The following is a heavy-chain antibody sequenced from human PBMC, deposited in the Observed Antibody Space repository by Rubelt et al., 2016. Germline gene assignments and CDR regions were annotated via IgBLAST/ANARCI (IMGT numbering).Heavy chain of an antibody. J-gene: IGHJ3*02. CDR1: GFTFSLYG. V-gene: IGHV3-23*04. CDR2: IGGSGQTT. CDR3: ARAMLTTRNAFDI. D-gene: IGHD1/OR15-1a*01. Sequence: QLVESGGGLVQPGRSLRLSCAASGFTFSLYGMIWVRQAPGKGLEWVSAIGGSGQTTYYADSVKGHFTISRDNAKSTLYLQMNSLRAEDSAVYYCARAMLTTRNAFDIWGQGTMVTVSS.